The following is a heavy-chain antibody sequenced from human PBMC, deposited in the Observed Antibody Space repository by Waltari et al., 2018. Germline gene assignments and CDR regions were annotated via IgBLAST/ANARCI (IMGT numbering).Heavy chain of an antibody. Sequence: QVKLQESGPGLVKPSETLSLTCTVSGGSISSYYWSWIRQPPGTGLEWIGYIYYSGSPNYNPSLKSRVTISVDTSKNQFSLKLSSVTAADTAVYYCARVAGGLTSIAAGYYYYGMDVWGQGTTVTVSS. V-gene: IGHV4-59*01. J-gene: IGHJ6*02. CDR3: ARVAGGLTSIAAGYYYYGMDV. D-gene: IGHD6-6*01. CDR1: GGSISSYY. CDR2: IYYSGSP.